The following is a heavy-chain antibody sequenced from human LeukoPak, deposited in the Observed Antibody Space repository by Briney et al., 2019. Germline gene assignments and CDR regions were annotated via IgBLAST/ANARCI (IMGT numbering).Heavy chain of an antibody. CDR1: GYTFIGYY. Sequence: ASVKDSCKASGYTFIGYYMHWVRQAPGQGLELMGWINPTSGGTNYEQQFQGRVTMTSDTSISTAYMEMSRLRTDDTAVYYCARDYEKRFDYWGQGTLVTVSS. CDR3: ARDYEKRFDY. CDR2: INPTSGGT. D-gene: IGHD3-3*01. V-gene: IGHV1-2*02. J-gene: IGHJ4*01.